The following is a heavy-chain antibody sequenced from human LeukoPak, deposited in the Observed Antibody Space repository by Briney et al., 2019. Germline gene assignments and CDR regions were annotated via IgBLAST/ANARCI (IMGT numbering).Heavy chain of an antibody. D-gene: IGHD3-22*01. CDR3: ARGELRRTYYYDSSGPRNDY. CDR2: INSDGSST. J-gene: IGHJ4*02. Sequence: GGSLRLSCAASGFTFSSYWMHWVRQAPGKGLVWVSRINSDGSSTSYADSVKGRFTISRDNAKNTLYLQMNSLRAEDTAVYYCARGELRRTYYYDSSGPRNDYWGQGTLVTVSS. V-gene: IGHV3-74*01. CDR1: GFTFSSYW.